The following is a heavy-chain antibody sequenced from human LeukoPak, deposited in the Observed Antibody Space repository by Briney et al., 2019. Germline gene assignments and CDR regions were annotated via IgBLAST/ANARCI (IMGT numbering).Heavy chain of an antibody. CDR1: GYTFTDYY. CDR3: ARDGPTVTTYADY. D-gene: IGHD4-17*01. Sequence: ASVKVSCKASGYTFTDYYMHWVRQAPGQGLEWMGWISAYNGNTNYAQKLQGRVTMTTDTSTSTAYMELRSLRSDDTAVYYCARDGPTVTTYADYWGQGTLVTVSS. J-gene: IGHJ4*02. V-gene: IGHV1-18*04. CDR2: ISAYNGNT.